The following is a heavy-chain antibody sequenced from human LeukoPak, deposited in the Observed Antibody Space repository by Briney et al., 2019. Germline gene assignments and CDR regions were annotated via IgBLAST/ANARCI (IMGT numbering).Heavy chain of an antibody. J-gene: IGHJ4*02. D-gene: IGHD3-10*01. Sequence: GGSLRLSCAASGFTLSSYGMSWVRQAPGKGLEWVSAISGSGGSTYYADSVKGRFTISRDNSKNTLYLQMNSLRAEDTAVYYCAKVPYYGSGSYLPPDYWGQGTLSPSPQ. CDR2: ISGSGGST. CDR1: GFTLSSYG. CDR3: AKVPYYGSGSYLPPDY. V-gene: IGHV3-23*01.